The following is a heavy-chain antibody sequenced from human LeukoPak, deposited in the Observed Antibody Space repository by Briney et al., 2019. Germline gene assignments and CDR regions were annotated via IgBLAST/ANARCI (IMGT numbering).Heavy chain of an antibody. D-gene: IGHD1-1*01. CDR3: AKDYQLENS. V-gene: IGHV3-23*01. J-gene: IGHJ5*02. CDR1: GFTFSNYA. CDR2: INYSGSTT. Sequence: GGSLRLSCAGAGFTFSNYAMSWVRQAPGKGLEWVLVINYSGSTTYYAQSVKGRFTISRDNSKNTLYLQMNSLRVEDTAVYYCAKDYQLENSWGQGTLVTVSS.